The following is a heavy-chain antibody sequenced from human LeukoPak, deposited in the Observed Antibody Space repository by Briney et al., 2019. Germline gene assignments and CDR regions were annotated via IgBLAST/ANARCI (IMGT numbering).Heavy chain of an antibody. J-gene: IGHJ4*02. CDR1: GFTFSSYA. D-gene: IGHD7-27*01. Sequence: GGSLRLSCAASGFTFSSYAMRWVRQAPGKGLACVSAISSNGGSTYYANSVKGRFTISRDNSKNTLYLQMGSLRAEDTAVYYCAKAPPGYYFDYWGQGTLVTVSS. V-gene: IGHV3-64*01. CDR2: ISSNGGST. CDR3: AKAPPGYYFDY.